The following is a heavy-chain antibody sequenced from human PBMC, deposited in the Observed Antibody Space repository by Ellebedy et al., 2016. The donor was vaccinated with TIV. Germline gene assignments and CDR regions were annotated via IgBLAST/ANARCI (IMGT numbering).Heavy chain of an antibody. D-gene: IGHD3-22*01. CDR3: TTDIAYYYDRSGSTNFDY. V-gene: IGHV3-15*01. J-gene: IGHJ4*02. Sequence: DYAAPVKGRFTISRDDSKNTLYLQMNSLKTEDTAVYYCTTDIAYYYDRSGSTNFDYWGQGTLVTVSS.